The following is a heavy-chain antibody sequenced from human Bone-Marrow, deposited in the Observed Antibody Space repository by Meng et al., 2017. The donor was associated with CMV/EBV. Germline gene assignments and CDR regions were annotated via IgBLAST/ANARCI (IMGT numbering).Heavy chain of an antibody. CDR1: GDSIGSSGYY. V-gene: IGHV4-39*07. D-gene: IGHD1-1*01. CDR2: VYYRGNT. J-gene: IGHJ6*02. Sequence: GSLRLSCNVSGDSIGSSGYYWAWIRQPPGKGLEWIGNVYYRGNTYYNPSLRSRVTISLDTSNNQFSLSLSSVTAADTALYYCARERPSTTGGSYGMDVWGQGTTVTVPS. CDR3: ARERPSTTGGSYGMDV.